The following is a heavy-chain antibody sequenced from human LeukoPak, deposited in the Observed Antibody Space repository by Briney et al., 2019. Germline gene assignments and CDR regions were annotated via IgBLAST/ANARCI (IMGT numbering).Heavy chain of an antibody. J-gene: IGHJ4*02. Sequence: GASVKVSCKASGYTFTGYYMHWVRQAPGQRLEWMGRINPNSGGTNYAQKFQGRVNMTRDTSINTAYMELSRLRSDDTAVYYCARADDITIFGVVEGTFDYWGQGTLVTVSS. D-gene: IGHD3-3*01. CDR3: ARADDITIFGVVEGTFDY. CDR1: GYTFTGYY. CDR2: INPNSGGT. V-gene: IGHV1-2*02.